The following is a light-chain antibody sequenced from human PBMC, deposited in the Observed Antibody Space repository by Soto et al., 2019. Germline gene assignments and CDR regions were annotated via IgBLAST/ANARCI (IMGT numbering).Light chain of an antibody. V-gene: IGKV3D-20*02. CDR3: QQRSNWPLT. Sequence: EIVLTQSPGTLSLSPGERATLSCRASQSVSSSYLAWYQQRPGQAPRRLIYGASSRATGIPDRFSGSGSGTDFTLTISSLEPEDFAVYYCQQRSNWPLTFGGGTKVDIK. CDR2: GAS. CDR1: QSVSSSY. J-gene: IGKJ4*01.